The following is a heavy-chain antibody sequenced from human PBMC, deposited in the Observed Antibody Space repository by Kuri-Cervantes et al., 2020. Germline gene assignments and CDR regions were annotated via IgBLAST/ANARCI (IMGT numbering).Heavy chain of an antibody. V-gene: IGHV1-18*04. D-gene: IGHD4-17*01. Sequence: ASVKVSCKASGYTFTGYYMHWVRQAPGQGLEWMGWISAYNGNTNYAQKLQGRVTMTTDTSTSTAYMELRSLRSDDTAVYYCARAVATYGDYRRNFDYWGQGTLVTDSS. CDR2: ISAYNGNT. CDR1: GYTFTGYY. CDR3: ARAVATYGDYRRNFDY. J-gene: IGHJ4*02.